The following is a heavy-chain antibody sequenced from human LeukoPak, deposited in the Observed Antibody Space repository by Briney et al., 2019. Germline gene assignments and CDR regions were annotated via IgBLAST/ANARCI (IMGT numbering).Heavy chain of an antibody. Sequence: KPSETLSLTCTVSGGSISSYYWSWIRQPPGKGLEWIGSLHYSGSTYYNPSLKSRVTISVDTSKNQFSLKLSSVTAADTAVYYCARHPNYYYYYMDVWGKGTTVTISS. J-gene: IGHJ6*03. CDR3: ARHPNYYYYYMDV. CDR1: GGSISSYY. V-gene: IGHV4-39*01. CDR2: LHYSGST.